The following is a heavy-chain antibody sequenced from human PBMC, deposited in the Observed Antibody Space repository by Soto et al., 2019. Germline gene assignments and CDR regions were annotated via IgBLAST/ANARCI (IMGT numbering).Heavy chain of an antibody. CDR1: GYTFTSYG. CDR2: INACNGNT. CDR3: VDSGSFYGMDV. V-gene: IGHV1-18*01. J-gene: IGHJ6*02. D-gene: IGHD1-26*01. Sequence: ASVKVSCKASGYTFTSYGISWVRQAPGQRLEWMGWINACNGNTDYSQKFQGRVTITRDTSASTAYMELSSLRSEDTAVYYCVDSGSFYGMDVWGQGTTVTVSS.